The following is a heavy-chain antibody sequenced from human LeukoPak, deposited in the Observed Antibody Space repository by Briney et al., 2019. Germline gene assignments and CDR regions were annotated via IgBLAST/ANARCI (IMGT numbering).Heavy chain of an antibody. V-gene: IGHV3-48*03. J-gene: IGHJ3*02. Sequence: GGSLRLSCAVSGFTCNNFEMNWVRQAPGKGLEWVSYIDISGTSIYYADSVRGRFTISRDNAKNSLYLQMNSLRAEDTAVYYCARGGSSGYNYNAFDIWGQGTMVTVSS. CDR2: IDISGTSI. D-gene: IGHD3-22*01. CDR1: GFTCNNFE. CDR3: ARGGSSGYNYNAFDI.